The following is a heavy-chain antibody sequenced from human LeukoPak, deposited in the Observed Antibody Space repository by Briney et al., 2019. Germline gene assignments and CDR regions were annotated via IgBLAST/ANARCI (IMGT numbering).Heavy chain of an antibody. Sequence: GGSLRLSCAASGFTFSSYAMSWVRQAPGKGLEWVSAISGSGGSTYYADSVKGRFTISRDNSKNTLYLQMNSLRAEDTAVYYCARDKYDFWSGYYYGMDVWGQGTTVTVSS. CDR3: ARDKYDFWSGYYYGMDV. J-gene: IGHJ6*02. V-gene: IGHV3-23*01. D-gene: IGHD3-3*01. CDR1: GFTFSSYA. CDR2: ISGSGGST.